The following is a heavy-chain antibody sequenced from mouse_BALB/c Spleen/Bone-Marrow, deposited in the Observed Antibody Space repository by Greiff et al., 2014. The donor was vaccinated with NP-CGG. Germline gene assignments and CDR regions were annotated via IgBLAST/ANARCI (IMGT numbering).Heavy chain of an antibody. V-gene: IGHV1-54*01. CDR1: GYAFTNYL. D-gene: IGHD2-4*01. J-gene: IGHJ4*01. CDR2: INSGSGGT. CDR3: ARAITDAMDY. Sequence: VQLQQSGAELVRPGTSVKVSSKGSGYAFTNYLIEWVKQRPGQGLEWIGVINSGSGGTKYNEKFKGKATLTADKSSSTAYMQLSSLTSDDSAVYFCARAITDAMDYWGQGTSVTVSS.